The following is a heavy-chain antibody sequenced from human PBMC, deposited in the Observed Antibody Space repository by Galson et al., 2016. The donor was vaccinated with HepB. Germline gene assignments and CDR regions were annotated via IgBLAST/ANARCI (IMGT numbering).Heavy chain of an antibody. CDR2: LSGSADKS. D-gene: IGHD6-25*01. CDR3: ARRPVSGAAGYYHGMDV. Sequence: SLRLSCAASGFTFDDYAMHWVRQAPGKGLEWVSSLSGSADKSFYADSLKGRFTVSRDNFNNTVFLQMNSLRAEDTAVYYCARRPVSGAAGYYHGMDVWGQGTTVIVSS. V-gene: IGHV3-23*01. CDR1: GFTFDDYA. J-gene: IGHJ6*02.